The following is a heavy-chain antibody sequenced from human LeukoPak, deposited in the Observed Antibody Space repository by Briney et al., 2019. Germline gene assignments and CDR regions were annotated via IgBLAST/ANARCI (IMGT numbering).Heavy chain of an antibody. CDR1: GHTFTSYA. CDR3: TRDHLWFGHSEY. V-gene: IGHV1-3*01. Sequence: ASVKVSCKASGHTFTSYAMHWVRQAPGQRLEWMGWISVGNGNTKYSQKFRGRVSITRDTSANTTNLELSSLRSEDTAVYYCTRDHLWFGHSEYWGQGTLVSVSS. CDR2: ISVGNGNT. J-gene: IGHJ4*02. D-gene: IGHD3-10*01.